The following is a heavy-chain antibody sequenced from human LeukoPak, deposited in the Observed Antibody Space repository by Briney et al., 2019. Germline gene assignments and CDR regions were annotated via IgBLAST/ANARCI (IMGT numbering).Heavy chain of an antibody. V-gene: IGHV3-21*01. CDR3: ARITMVRGASDY. D-gene: IGHD3-10*01. CDR1: GFTFSSYS. Sequence: GGSLRLSCAASGFTFSSYSTNWVRQAPGKGLEWVSSISSSSSCIYYADSVKGRFTISRDNAKNSLYLQMNSLRAEDTAVYYCARITMVRGASDYWGQGTLVTVSS. CDR2: ISSSSSCI. J-gene: IGHJ4*02.